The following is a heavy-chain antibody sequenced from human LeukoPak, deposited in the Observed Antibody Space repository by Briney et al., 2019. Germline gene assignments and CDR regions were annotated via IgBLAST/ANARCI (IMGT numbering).Heavy chain of an antibody. Sequence: PGGSLSLSCAASGFTFSSYAMSWVRQAPGKGLEWVSAISGSGGSTYYADSVKGRFTISRDNSKNTLYLQMNSLRAEDTAVYYCARKATYYYDSSGYYYVERLYYFDYWGQGTLVTVSS. CDR2: ISGSGGST. CDR1: GFTFSSYA. J-gene: IGHJ4*02. D-gene: IGHD3-22*01. CDR3: ARKATYYYDSSGYYYVERLYYFDY. V-gene: IGHV3-23*01.